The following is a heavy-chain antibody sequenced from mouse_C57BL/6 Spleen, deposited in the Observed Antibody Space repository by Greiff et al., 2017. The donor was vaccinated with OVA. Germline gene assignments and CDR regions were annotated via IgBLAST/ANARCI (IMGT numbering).Heavy chain of an antibody. Sequence: QVHVKQPGAELVKPGASVKLSCKASGYTFTSYWMHWVKQRPGQGLEWIGMIHPHSGSTNYNEKFKSKATLTVDKSSSTAYMQLSSLTSEDSAVYYCARWWHAMDYWGQGTSVTVSS. J-gene: IGHJ4*01. CDR3: ARWWHAMDY. CDR2: IHPHSGST. CDR1: GYTFTSYW. D-gene: IGHD1-1*02. V-gene: IGHV1-64*01.